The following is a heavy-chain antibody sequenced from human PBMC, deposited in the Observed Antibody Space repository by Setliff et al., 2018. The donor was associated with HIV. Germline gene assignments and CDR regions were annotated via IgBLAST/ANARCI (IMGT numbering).Heavy chain of an antibody. CDR3: VIDEGITLRILDQNGIDV. Sequence: SVKVSCKASGGSFTTYALNWVRQAFGKGLEWRGGIIAVVGTPHYAQKFQGRVTMTTDESSTIAYMELSSLTSEDTAVYYCVIDEGITLRILDQNGIDVWVQGPTVTVSS. CDR1: GGSFTTYA. J-gene: IGHJ6*02. V-gene: IGHV1-69*05. CDR2: IIAVVGTP. D-gene: IGHD3-3*01.